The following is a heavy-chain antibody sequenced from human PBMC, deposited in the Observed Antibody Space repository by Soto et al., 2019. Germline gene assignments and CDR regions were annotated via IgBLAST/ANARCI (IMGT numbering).Heavy chain of an antibody. CDR3: ARDGTVVGFAY. CDR2: IYYSGSA. Sequence: QVQLQESGPGLVKPSQTLSLTCTVSGGSISSGGYYWSWIRPHPGNDLEWIGYIYYSGSAYYNPSLKSRVTISVDTSKNQCSLKLSSVTAADTAVYYCARDGTVVGFAYWVQGTLVTVSS. V-gene: IGHV4-31*03. J-gene: IGHJ4*02. D-gene: IGHD1-1*01. CDR1: GGSISSGGYY.